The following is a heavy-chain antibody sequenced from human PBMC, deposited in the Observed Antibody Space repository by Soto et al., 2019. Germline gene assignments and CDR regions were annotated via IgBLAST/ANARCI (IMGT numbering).Heavy chain of an antibody. CDR1: GGTFSSYA. Sequence: SVKVSCKASGGTFSSYAISWVRQAPGQGLEWMGGIIPIFGTANYAQKFQGRVTITADESTSTAYMELSSLRSEDTAVYYCASSTVVYYYYYGMDVWGQGTTVTVSS. D-gene: IGHD4-17*01. CDR3: ASSTVVYYYYYGMDV. CDR2: IIPIFGTA. J-gene: IGHJ6*02. V-gene: IGHV1-69*13.